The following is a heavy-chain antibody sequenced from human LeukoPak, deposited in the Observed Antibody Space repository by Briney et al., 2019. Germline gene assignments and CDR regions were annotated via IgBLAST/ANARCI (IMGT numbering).Heavy chain of an antibody. V-gene: IGHV3-64*01. CDR3: ARGGRVVGYCSGGSCYTANYYYYGMDV. D-gene: IGHD2-15*01. J-gene: IGHJ6*02. CDR1: GFTFSSYA. Sequence: GGSLRLSCAASGFTFSSYAMHWVRQAPGKGLEYVSAISSNGGSTYYANSVKGRFTISRDNSKNTLYLQMGSLRAEDMAVYYCARGGRVVGYCSGGSCYTANYYYYGMDVWGQGTTVTVSS. CDR2: ISSNGGST.